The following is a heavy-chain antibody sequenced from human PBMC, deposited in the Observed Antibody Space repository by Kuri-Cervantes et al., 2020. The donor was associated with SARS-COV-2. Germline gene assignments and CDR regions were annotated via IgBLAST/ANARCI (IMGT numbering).Heavy chain of an antibody. CDR1: GGSISSGDYY. J-gene: IGHJ5*02. CDR3: ARHAAESSSWLTEDWFDP. D-gene: IGHD6-13*01. CDR2: IYYSGST. Sequence: SETLSLTCTVSGGSISSGDYYWSWIRQPPGKGLEWIGYIYYSGSTYYNPSLKSRVTISVDTSKNQFSLKLSSVTAADTAVYYCARHAAESSSWLTEDWFDPWGQGTLVTVSS. V-gene: IGHV4-30-4*01.